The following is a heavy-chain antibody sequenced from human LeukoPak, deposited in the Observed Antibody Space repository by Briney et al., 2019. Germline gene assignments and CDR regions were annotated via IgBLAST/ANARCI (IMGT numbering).Heavy chain of an antibody. J-gene: IGHJ3*02. CDR2: ISSSSSYI. CDR1: GFTFSSYS. CDR3: ARGYSGSYSGAFAI. D-gene: IGHD1-26*01. Sequence: GGSLRLSCAASGFTFSSYSMNWVRQAPGKGLEWVSSISSSSSYIYYADSVKGRFTISRDNAKNSLYLQMNSLRAEDTAVYYCARGYSGSYSGAFAIWGQGTMVTVSS. V-gene: IGHV3-21*01.